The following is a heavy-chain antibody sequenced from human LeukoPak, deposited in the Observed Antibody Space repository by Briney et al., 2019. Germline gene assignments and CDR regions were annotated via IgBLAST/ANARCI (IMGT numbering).Heavy chain of an antibody. V-gene: IGHV4-59*01. CDR3: ASGGREDYFDY. J-gene: IGHJ4*02. CDR2: IYYSGST. Sequence: SETLSLACTVSGGSISSYYWSWIRQPPGKGLEWIGYIYYSGSTNYNPSLKSRVTISVDTSKNQFSLKLSSVTAADTAVYYCASGGREDYFDYWGQGTLVTVSS. D-gene: IGHD3-16*01. CDR1: GGSISSYY.